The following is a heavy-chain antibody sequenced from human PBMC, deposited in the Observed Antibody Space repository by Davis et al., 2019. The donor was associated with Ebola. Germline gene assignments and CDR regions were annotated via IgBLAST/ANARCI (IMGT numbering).Heavy chain of an antibody. Sequence: GESLKISCAASGFTFSSYAMHWVRQAPGKGLEWVAVISYDGSNKYYADSVKGRFTISRDNSKNTLYLQMNSLRAEDTAVYYCARATILDYWGPGSLVTVSS. CDR3: ARATILDY. J-gene: IGHJ4*02. D-gene: IGHD3-3*01. CDR2: ISYDGSNK. CDR1: GFTFSSYA. V-gene: IGHV3-30-3*01.